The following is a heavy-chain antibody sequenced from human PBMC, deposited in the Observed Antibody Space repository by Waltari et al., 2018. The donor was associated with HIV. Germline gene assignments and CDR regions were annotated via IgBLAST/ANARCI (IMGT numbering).Heavy chain of an antibody. J-gene: IGHJ6*02. CDR2: IHHSGST. CDR3: ARERKGYYYGMDV. Sequence: QVQLHQWGAGLLKPSETLSLTCAVHGGSFRGYYWNWIRQPPGKGLEWIGEIHHSGSTNYNPSLKSRVTISVDTSENQFSLKLRSVTAADTALYYCARERKGYYYGMDVWGQGTTVTVSS. CDR1: GGSFRGYY. V-gene: IGHV4-34*01.